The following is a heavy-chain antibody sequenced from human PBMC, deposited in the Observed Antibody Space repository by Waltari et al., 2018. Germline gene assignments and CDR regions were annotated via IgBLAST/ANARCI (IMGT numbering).Heavy chain of an antibody. V-gene: IGHV3-33*01. CDR2: IGYDGSNK. J-gene: IGHJ4*02. CDR3: ARDLIAAAGTGRWVDY. D-gene: IGHD6-13*01. Sequence: QVQLVESGGGVVQPGRSLRLSCAASGFTFSSYGMHWVRKAPGKGLEWVAVIGYDGSNKYYADSVKGRFTISRDKSKNTLYLQMNSLRAEDTAVYYCARDLIAAAGTGRWVDYWGQGTLVTVSS. CDR1: GFTFSSYG.